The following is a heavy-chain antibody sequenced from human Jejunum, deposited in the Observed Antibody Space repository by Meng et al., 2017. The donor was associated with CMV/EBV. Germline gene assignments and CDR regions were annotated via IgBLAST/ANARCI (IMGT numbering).Heavy chain of an antibody. J-gene: IGHJ4*02. CDR1: GYRFNLYW. D-gene: IGHD3-10*01. Sequence: KTSGYRFNLYWIGWVRQMPGKGLEWMGSIFPVDSDTRYSPSFEGQVTLSVDRSISTAYLQWSSLKASDTAIYYCAREMVRGVADSWGQGTRVTVSS. CDR2: IFPVDSDT. V-gene: IGHV5-51*01. CDR3: AREMVRGVADS.